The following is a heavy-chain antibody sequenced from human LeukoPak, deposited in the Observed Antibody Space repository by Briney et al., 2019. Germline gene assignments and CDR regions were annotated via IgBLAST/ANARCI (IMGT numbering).Heavy chain of an antibody. CDR3: ARTHRTYYDFWSGYYLDY. V-gene: IGHV3-11*01. Sequence: KAGGSLRLSCAASGFTFSDYYMSWIRQAPGKGLEWVSYIRNSGSTIYYADSVKGRFTISRDNAKNSLYLQMNSLRAEDTAVYYCARTHRTYYDFWSGYYLDYWGLGTVVKVSS. J-gene: IGHJ4*02. CDR1: GFTFSDYY. CDR2: IRNSGSTI. D-gene: IGHD3-3*01.